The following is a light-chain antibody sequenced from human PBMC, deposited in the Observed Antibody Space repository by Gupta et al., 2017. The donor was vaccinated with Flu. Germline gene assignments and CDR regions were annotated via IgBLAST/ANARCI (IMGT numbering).Light chain of an antibody. CDR1: SLGSRS. CDR3: QVWAISTAV. V-gene: IGLV3-9*01. J-gene: IGLJ2*01. Sequence: YELTQPFSASVALGKTARLNCGGDSLGSRSVNWYQQKAGQAPILVIYRDSNRPPGVPARFSASNSGNTATLTIPGAQGGDEAYYHCQVWAISTAVFGGGTKLTVL. CDR2: RDS.